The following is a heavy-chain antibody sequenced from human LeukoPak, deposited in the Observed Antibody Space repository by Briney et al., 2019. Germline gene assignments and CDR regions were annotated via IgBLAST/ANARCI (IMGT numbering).Heavy chain of an antibody. J-gene: IGHJ4*02. CDR3: ARVGGSDYSDY. Sequence: SETLSLTCTVSGGSISSGSYYWSWIRQPAGKGLEWIGRIYTSGSTNYNPSLKSRVTISVDTSKNQSSLKLSSVTAADTAVYYCARVGGSDYSDYWGQGTLVTVSS. V-gene: IGHV4-61*02. CDR2: IYTSGST. D-gene: IGHD3-16*01. CDR1: GGSISSGSYY.